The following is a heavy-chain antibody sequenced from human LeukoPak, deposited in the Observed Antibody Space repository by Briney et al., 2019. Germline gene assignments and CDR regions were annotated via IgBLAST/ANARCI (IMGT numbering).Heavy chain of an antibody. CDR2: VSYSGST. CDR1: GGTIISYY. J-gene: IGHJ4*02. V-gene: IGHV4-59*08. D-gene: IGHD3-10*01. Sequence: PSETLSLTCTVSGGTIISYYWSWIRQPPGEGLEWIGYVSYSGSTNYNPSLKSRVTVSVDTSKNQFSLKLSSVTAADTAVYYCGRLNYYDSAYFFDYWGQGTLVTVSS. CDR3: GRLNYYDSAYFFDY.